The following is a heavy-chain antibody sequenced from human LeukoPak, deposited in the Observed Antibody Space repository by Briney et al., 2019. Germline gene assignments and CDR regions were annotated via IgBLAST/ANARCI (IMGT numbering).Heavy chain of an antibody. V-gene: IGHV4-30-4*08. J-gene: IGHJ5*02. Sequence: KPSETLSLTCTVSGGSISSGDYFWSWIRQPPGKGLEWIGYIYYSGSTYYNPSLKSRVTISVDKSKNQFSLKLSSVTAADTAVYYCARDRGSSGWFDPWGQGTLVTVSS. CDR1: GGSISSGDYF. D-gene: IGHD6-6*01. CDR2: IYYSGST. CDR3: ARDRGSSGWFDP.